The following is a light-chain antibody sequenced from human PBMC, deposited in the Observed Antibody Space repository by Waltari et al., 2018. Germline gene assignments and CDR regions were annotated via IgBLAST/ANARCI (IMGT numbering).Light chain of an antibody. CDR3: ISYAGNNKYV. Sequence: QSALTQPPSASGSPGPSVTISCTGTSSDVGAYKYVTWYQQYPDKAPKLIIYEVTKRPSGVPDRFSGSKSGNTASLTVSGLQAEDEADYYCISYAGNNKYVLGAGTKVTVL. J-gene: IGLJ1*01. V-gene: IGLV2-8*01. CDR2: EVT. CDR1: SSDVGAYKY.